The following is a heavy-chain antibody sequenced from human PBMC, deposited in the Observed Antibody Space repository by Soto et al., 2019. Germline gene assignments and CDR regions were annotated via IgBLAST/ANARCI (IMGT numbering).Heavy chain of an antibody. CDR3: ARGISWGRVTTYGYMDV. Sequence: GGSLRLSCAASGFTFSSYDMHWVRQATGKGLEWVSAIGTAGDTYYPGSVKGRFTISRENAKNSLYLQMNSLRAGDTAVYYCARGISWGRVTTYGYMDVWGKGTTVTVSS. D-gene: IGHD3-16*01. J-gene: IGHJ6*03. CDR1: GFTFSSYD. V-gene: IGHV3-13*01. CDR2: IGTAGDT.